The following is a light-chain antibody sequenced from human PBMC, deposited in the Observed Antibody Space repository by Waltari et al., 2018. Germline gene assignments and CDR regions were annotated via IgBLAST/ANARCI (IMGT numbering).Light chain of an antibody. CDR3: HQSYSTPLT. CDR1: QGVAGS. V-gene: IGKV1-NL1*01. CDR2: ATS. J-gene: IGKJ4*01. Sequence: DIQMTQSPSSLSASVGDRVTITCRASQGVAGSLAWYQQKPGKAPKLLLYATSTLETGVPSRVSGSESGTDYTLTINSLQPEDFATYYCHQSYSTPLTFGGGTKVEIK.